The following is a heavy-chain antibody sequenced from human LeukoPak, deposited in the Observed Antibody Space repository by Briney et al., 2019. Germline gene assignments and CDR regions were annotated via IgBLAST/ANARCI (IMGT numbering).Heavy chain of an antibody. J-gene: IGHJ3*02. D-gene: IGHD3-3*01. CDR2: ISSSSSTI. CDR1: GFTFSSYS. Sequence: PGGSLRLSCAASGFTFSSYSMNWVRQAPGKGLEWVSYISSSSSTIYYADSVKGRFTISGDNAKNSLYLQMNSLRAEDTAVYYCARDRFYDFWSGYDAFDIWGQGTMVTVSS. CDR3: ARDRFYDFWSGYDAFDI. V-gene: IGHV3-48*01.